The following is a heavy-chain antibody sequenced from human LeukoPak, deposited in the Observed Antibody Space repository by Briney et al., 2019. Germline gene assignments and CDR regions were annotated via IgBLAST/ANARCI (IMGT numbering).Heavy chain of an antibody. CDR3: ARGNIVVVPAAMF. Sequence: GGSLRLSCAASGFTFSSYGMNWVRQAPGKGLEWVSSISSSSSYIYYADSVKGRFTISRENAKNSLYLQMNSLRAEDTAVYYCARGNIVVVPAAMFWGQGTLVTVSS. V-gene: IGHV3-21*01. D-gene: IGHD2-2*01. CDR2: ISSSSSYI. CDR1: GFTFSSYG. J-gene: IGHJ4*02.